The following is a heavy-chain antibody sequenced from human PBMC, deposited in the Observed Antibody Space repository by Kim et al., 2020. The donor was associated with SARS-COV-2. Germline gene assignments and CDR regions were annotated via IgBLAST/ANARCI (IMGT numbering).Heavy chain of an antibody. D-gene: IGHD1-1*01. J-gene: IGHJ2*01. V-gene: IGHV4-59*08. CDR2: IYYSGST. CDR1: GGSISSYY. CDR3: ARSVGTLGWYFDL. Sequence: SETLSLTCTVSGGSISSYYWSWIRQPPGKGLEWIGYIYYSGSTDYNPSFMSRVTISVYKSKNKFSLKLSSVTAADTAVYYVARSVGTLGWYFDLWGRGT.